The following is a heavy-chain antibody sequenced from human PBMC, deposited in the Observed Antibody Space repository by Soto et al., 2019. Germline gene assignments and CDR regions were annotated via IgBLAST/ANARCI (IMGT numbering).Heavy chain of an antibody. CDR2: ISAYNGNT. V-gene: IGHV1-18*01. Sequence: ASVKVSCKASGYTFTIYGISWVRQAPGQGLEWMGWISAYNGNTNYAQKLQGRVTMTTDTSTSTAYMELRSLRSDDTAVYYCARDYYDSSGWYEGWFDPWGQGTQVTVSS. CDR3: ARDYYDSSGWYEGWFDP. CDR1: GYTFTIYG. J-gene: IGHJ5*02. D-gene: IGHD3-22*01.